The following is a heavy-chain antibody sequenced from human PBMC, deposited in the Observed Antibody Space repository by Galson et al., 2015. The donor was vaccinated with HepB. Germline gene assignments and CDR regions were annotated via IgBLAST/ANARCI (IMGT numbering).Heavy chain of an antibody. CDR3: AREMGIRPLQIYYYYMDV. V-gene: IGHV4-34*01. CDR1: GGSFSGYY. CDR2: INHSGST. Sequence: SETLSLTCAVYGGSFSGYYWSWIRQPPGKGLEWIGEINHSGSTNYNPSLKSRVTISVDTSKNQFSLKLSSVTAADTAVYYCAREMGIRPLQIYYYYMDVWGKGTTVTVSS. D-gene: IGHD4-11*01. J-gene: IGHJ6*03.